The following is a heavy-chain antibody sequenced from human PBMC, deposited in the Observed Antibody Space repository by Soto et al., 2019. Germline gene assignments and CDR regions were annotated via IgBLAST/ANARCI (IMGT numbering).Heavy chain of an antibody. CDR2: IIPIFGTA. CDR3: ARDFRDYYDSSGYDSSVVYYFDY. V-gene: IGHV1-69*01. Sequence: SVKVSCKASGGTFSGYAISWVRQARGQGLEWMGGIIPIFGTANYAQKFQGRVTITADESTSTAYMELSSLRSEDTAVYYCARDFRDYYDSSGYDSSVVYYFDYWGQGTLVTVSS. J-gene: IGHJ4*02. CDR1: GGTFSGYA. D-gene: IGHD3-22*01.